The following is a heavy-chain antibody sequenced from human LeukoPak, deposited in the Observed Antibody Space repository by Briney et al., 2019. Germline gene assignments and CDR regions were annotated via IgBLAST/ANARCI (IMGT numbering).Heavy chain of an antibody. Sequence: ASVKVSCKASGYTFTGYYMHWVRQAPGQGLEWMGWINPNSGGTNYAQKFQGRVTMTRDTSISTPYMELSRLRSDDTAVYYCARGLGAAAAIIDYWGQGTLVTVSS. CDR2: INPNSGGT. CDR1: GYTFTGYY. V-gene: IGHV1-2*02. D-gene: IGHD6-13*01. CDR3: ARGLGAAAAIIDY. J-gene: IGHJ4*02.